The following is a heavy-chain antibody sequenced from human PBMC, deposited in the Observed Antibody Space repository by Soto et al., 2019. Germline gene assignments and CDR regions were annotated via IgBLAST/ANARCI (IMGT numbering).Heavy chain of an antibody. Sequence: SVKVSCKASGGTFSSYAISWVRQAPGQGLEWMGGIIPIFGTANYAQKFQGRVTITADESTSTAYMELSSLRSEDTAVYYCASAFEYSSSSGHYYYGMDVWGQGTTVTVSS. J-gene: IGHJ6*02. CDR3: ASAFEYSSSSGHYYYGMDV. D-gene: IGHD6-6*01. V-gene: IGHV1-69*13. CDR1: GGTFSSYA. CDR2: IIPIFGTA.